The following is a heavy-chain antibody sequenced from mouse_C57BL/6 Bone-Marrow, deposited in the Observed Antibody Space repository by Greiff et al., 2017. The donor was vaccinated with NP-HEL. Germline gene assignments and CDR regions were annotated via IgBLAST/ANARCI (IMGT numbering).Heavy chain of an antibody. Sequence: VQLQQSGAELVRPGASVKLSCTASGFNIKDDYMHWVKQRPEQGLEWIGWIDPENGDTEYASKFQGKATITADTSSNTAYLQLSSLTSEDTAVYYCTTDSNEFAYWGQGTLVTVSA. CDR2: IDPENGDT. D-gene: IGHD2-5*01. CDR1: GFNIKDDY. J-gene: IGHJ3*01. V-gene: IGHV14-4*01. CDR3: TTDSNEFAY.